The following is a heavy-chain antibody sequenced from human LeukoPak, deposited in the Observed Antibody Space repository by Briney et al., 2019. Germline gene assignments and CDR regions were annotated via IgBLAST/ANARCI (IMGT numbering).Heavy chain of an antibody. CDR3: ARGYYDSSGDAFDI. Sequence: ASVKVSCKASGYTFTSYDINWVRQAPGQGLEWMGWINPNSGGTNYAQKFQGRVTMTRDTSISTAYMELSRLRSDDTAVYYCARGYYDSSGDAFDIWGQGTMVTVSS. V-gene: IGHV1-2*02. CDR1: GYTFTSYD. CDR2: INPNSGGT. D-gene: IGHD3-22*01. J-gene: IGHJ3*02.